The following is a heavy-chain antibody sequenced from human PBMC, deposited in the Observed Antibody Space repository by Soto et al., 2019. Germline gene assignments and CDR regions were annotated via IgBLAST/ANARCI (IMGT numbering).Heavy chain of an antibody. V-gene: IGHV3-21*01. CDR1: GFTFSSYS. CDR3: ARDSIVGDLYYYGMDV. Sequence: GGSLRLSCAASGFTFSSYSMNWVRQAPGKGLEWVSSISSSSYIYYADSVKGRFTISRDNAKNSLYLQMNSLRAEDTAVYYCARDSIVGDLYYYGMDVWGQGTTVTVSS. D-gene: IGHD1-26*01. J-gene: IGHJ6*02. CDR2: ISSSSYI.